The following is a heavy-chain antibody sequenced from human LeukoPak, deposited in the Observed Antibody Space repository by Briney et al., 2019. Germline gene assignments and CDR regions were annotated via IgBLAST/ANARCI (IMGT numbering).Heavy chain of an antibody. J-gene: IGHJ6*02. Sequence: ASVKVSCKASGYTFTSYYMHWVRQAPGQGLEWMGIINPSGGSTGYAQKFQGRVTMTRDTSTSTVYMELSSLRSEDTAVYYCAREYYYDSSGGYYYYYGMDVWGQGTTVTVSS. V-gene: IGHV1-46*01. D-gene: IGHD3-22*01. CDR2: INPSGGST. CDR1: GYTFTSYY. CDR3: AREYYYDSSGGYYYYYGMDV.